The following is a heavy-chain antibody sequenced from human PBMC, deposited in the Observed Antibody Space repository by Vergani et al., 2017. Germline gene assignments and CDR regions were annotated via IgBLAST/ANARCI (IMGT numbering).Heavy chain of an antibody. Sequence: QVQLVESGGGVVQPGRSLRLSCAASGVTFSSYGMHWVRQAPGKGLEWVAVIWYDVSNKQYVDSVKGRFTISRDNSKNTLSLQMNSLRPEDTAVYYCAREGGTAAGDNWFDPWGQGTLVTVSS. CDR2: IWYDVSNK. D-gene: IGHD6-13*01. V-gene: IGHV3-33*01. CDR1: GVTFSSYG. CDR3: AREGGTAAGDNWFDP. J-gene: IGHJ5*02.